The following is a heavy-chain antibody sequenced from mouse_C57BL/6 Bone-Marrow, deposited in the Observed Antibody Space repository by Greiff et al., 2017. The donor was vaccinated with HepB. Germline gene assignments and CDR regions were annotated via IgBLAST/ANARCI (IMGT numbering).Heavy chain of an antibody. CDR1: GYTFTSYW. CDR2: IDPSDSYT. D-gene: IGHD4-1*01. CDR3: AVTGYYFDY. V-gene: IGHV1-69*01. J-gene: IGHJ2*01. Sequence: QVQLQQPGAELVMPGASVKLSCKASGYTFTSYWMHWVKQGPGQGLEWIGEIDPSDSYTNYNQKFKGKSTLTVDKSSSTAYMQLSSLTSEDSAVYYCAVTGYYFDYWGQGTTLTVSS.